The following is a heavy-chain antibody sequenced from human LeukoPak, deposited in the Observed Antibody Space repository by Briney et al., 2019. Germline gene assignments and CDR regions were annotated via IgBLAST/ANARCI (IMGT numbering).Heavy chain of an antibody. J-gene: IGHJ6*03. CDR3: TRHEYGSGSYSYYYYYMDV. CDR2: IYSDNT. CDR1: GFTVSSNS. Sequence: GGSLRLSCTVSGFTVSSNSMSWVRQAPGKGLEWVSFIYSDNTHYSDSVKGRFTISRDNSKNTLYLQMNSLRAEDTAVYYCTRHEYGSGSYSYYYYYMDVWGKGTTVAVSS. V-gene: IGHV3-53*01. D-gene: IGHD3-10*01.